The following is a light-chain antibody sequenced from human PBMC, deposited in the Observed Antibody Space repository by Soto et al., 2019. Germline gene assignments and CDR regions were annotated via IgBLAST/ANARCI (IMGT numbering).Light chain of an antibody. CDR3: QQGHSTPYT. V-gene: IGKV1-39*01. J-gene: IGKJ2*01. CDR2: SAS. Sequence: DIQMTQSPYSLSGSLGDSFTITCRASQNVRTYLNWYQQKPGRAPKLLIHSASALPSGVPSRFSGSGSGTEFTLTMSGLQPEDFASYYCQQGHSTPYTFGQGPRWIS. CDR1: QNVRTY.